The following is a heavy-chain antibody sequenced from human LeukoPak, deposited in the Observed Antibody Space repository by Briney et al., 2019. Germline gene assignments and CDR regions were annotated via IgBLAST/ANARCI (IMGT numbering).Heavy chain of an antibody. CDR1: RFTFSSYS. Sequence: GGSLRLSCAASRFTFSSYSMNWVRQAPGKGLEWVSYISSSSTNIYYIDSVKGRFTISRDNAKNSLYLQMNSLRAEDTAVYYCARDVSIAVAGTSRRLWYLDLWDRGTLVTVSS. CDR2: ISSSSTNI. CDR3: ARDVSIAVAGTSRRLWYLDL. J-gene: IGHJ2*01. V-gene: IGHV3-48*04. D-gene: IGHD6-19*01.